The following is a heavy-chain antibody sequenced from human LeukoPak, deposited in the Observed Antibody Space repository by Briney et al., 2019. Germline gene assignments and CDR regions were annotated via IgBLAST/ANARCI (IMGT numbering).Heavy chain of an antibody. Sequence: SETLSLTCAVYGGSFSGYYWSWIRQPPGKGMEWIGEINHSGSTNYNPSLKSRVTISVDTSKNQFSLKLSSVTAADTAVYYCARGCRAWAYGGNSETPFDYWGQGTLVTVSS. J-gene: IGHJ4*02. CDR1: GGSFSGYY. V-gene: IGHV4-34*01. CDR2: INHSGST. CDR3: ARGCRAWAYGGNSETPFDY. D-gene: IGHD4-23*01.